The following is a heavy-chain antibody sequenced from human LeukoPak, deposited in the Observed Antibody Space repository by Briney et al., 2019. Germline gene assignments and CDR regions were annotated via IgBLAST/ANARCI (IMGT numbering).Heavy chain of an antibody. V-gene: IGHV4-31*03. J-gene: IGHJ4*02. CDR2: IYYSGST. CDR1: GGSISSGGSY. Sequence: SETLSLTCTVSGGSISSGGSYWSWIRQHPGKGLEWLGYIYYSGSTYYNPSLKSRVTISVDTSKNQFSLKLSSATAADTAVYYCARGLRGNILTGYFDYWGQGTLVTVSS. D-gene: IGHD3-9*01. CDR3: ARGLRGNILTGYFDY.